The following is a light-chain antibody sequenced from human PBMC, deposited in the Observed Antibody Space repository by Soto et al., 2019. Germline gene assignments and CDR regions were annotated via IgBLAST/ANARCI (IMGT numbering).Light chain of an antibody. CDR3: QQYGSSPPT. CDR1: QSVSSNY. Sequence: EIVLTQSPGTLSLSPGERATLSCRASQSVSSNYLAWYRREPGQAPRLLIYGASYRATDIPGRFSGSGSGTDFTLAITRLEPEDFAVYYCQQYGSSPPTFGPGTRVEIK. CDR2: GAS. V-gene: IGKV3-20*01. J-gene: IGKJ1*01.